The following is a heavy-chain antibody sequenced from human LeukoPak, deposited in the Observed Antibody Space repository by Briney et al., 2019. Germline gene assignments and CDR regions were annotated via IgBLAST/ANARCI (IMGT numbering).Heavy chain of an antibody. CDR3: ARIAQDLFDY. CDR2: IYSGGST. Sequence: GGSLRFSCAASGLTFSDAWMSWVRQAPGKGLEWVSVIYSGGSTYYADSVKGRFTISRDNSKNTLYLQMNSLRAEDTAVYYCARIAQDLFDYWGQGTLVTVSS. V-gene: IGHV3-53*01. CDR1: GLTFSDAW. D-gene: IGHD6-13*01. J-gene: IGHJ4*02.